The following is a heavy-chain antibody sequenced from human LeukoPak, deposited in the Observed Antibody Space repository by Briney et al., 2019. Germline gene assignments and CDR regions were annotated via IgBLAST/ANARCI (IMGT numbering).Heavy chain of an antibody. D-gene: IGHD6-19*01. CDR2: ISAYNGNT. J-gene: IGHJ4*02. V-gene: IGHV1-18*01. CDR3: ARDRDSYSSGYGYYFDY. Sequence: GASVKVSCKASGYTFTSYGISWVRQAPGQGLEWMGWISAYNGNTNYAQKLQGRVTMTTDTSTSTAYMELRSLRSDDTAVYYCARDRDSYSSGYGYYFDYWGQGTLVTVSS. CDR1: GYTFTSYG.